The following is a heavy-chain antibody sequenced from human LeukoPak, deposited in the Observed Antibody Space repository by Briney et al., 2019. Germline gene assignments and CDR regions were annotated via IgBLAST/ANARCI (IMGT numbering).Heavy chain of an antibody. CDR2: IGTAGDT. V-gene: IGHV3-13*04. CDR3: ARDLRCSRTSCYYYYGMDV. J-gene: IGHJ6*02. Sequence: GGSLRLSCAASGFTFSSYDMHWVRQATGKGLEWVSAIGTAGDTYYPGSVKGRFTISRENAKNSLYLQMNSLRAGDTAVYYCARDLRCSRTSCYYYYGMDVWGQGTTVTVSS. D-gene: IGHD2-2*01. CDR1: GFTFSSYD.